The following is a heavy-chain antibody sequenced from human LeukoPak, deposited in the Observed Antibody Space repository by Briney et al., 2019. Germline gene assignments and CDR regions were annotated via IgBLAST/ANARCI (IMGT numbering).Heavy chain of an antibody. J-gene: IGHJ4*02. CDR1: GGTFSSYA. V-gene: IGHV1-69*04. Sequence: SVKVSCKASGGTFSSYAISWVRQAPGQGLEWMGRIIPILGIANYAQKFQGRVTITADKSTSTAYMELSRLRSDDTAVYYCARVRIAARHGVCDYWGQGTLVTVSS. CDR3: ARVRIAARHGVCDY. CDR2: IIPILGIA. D-gene: IGHD6-6*01.